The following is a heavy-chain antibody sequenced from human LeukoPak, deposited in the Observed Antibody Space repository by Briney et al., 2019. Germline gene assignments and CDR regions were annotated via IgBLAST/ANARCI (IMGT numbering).Heavy chain of an antibody. V-gene: IGHV3-23*01. D-gene: IGHD4-17*01. Sequence: GGSLRLSCAASGFTFSSYAMNWVRQAPGKGLEWVSLISGGGGSSYYADSVKGRFTISRDNSKNTLYLQMNSLRAEDTAVYYCASGPVDYGDYWYFDLWGRGTLVTVSS. CDR2: ISGGGGSS. CDR1: GFTFSSYA. J-gene: IGHJ2*01. CDR3: ASGPVDYGDYWYFDL.